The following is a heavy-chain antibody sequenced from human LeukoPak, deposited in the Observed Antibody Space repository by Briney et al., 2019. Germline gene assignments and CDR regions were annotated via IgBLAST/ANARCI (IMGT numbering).Heavy chain of an antibody. V-gene: IGHV4-59*01. D-gene: IGHD2/OR15-2a*01. CDR1: GGSISSYY. CDR2: IYYSGST. J-gene: IGHJ4*02. CDR3: ARTRIAFDY. Sequence: TSETLSLTCTVSGGSISSYYWSWIRQPPGKGPEWIGYIYYSGSTNYNPSLKSRVTISVDTSKNQFSLKLSSVTAADTAVYYCARTRIAFDYWGQGTLVTVSS.